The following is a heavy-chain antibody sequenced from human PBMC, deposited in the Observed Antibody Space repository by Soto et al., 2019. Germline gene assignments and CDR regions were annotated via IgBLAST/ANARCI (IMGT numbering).Heavy chain of an antibody. CDR2: ISGSGGST. CDR1: GFTFSSYA. V-gene: IGHV3-23*01. Sequence: EVQLLESGGGLVQPGGSLRPSCAASGFTFSSYAMSWVRQAPGKGLEWGSAISGSGGSTYYADSVKGRFTISRDNSKNTLYLQMNSLRAEDTAVYYCAKAIAAADKTSPPPWGQGTLVTVSS. D-gene: IGHD6-13*01. CDR3: AKAIAAADKTSPPP. J-gene: IGHJ5*02.